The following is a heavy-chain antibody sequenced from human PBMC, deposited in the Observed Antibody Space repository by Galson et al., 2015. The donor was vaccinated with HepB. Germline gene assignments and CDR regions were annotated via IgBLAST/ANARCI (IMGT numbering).Heavy chain of an antibody. Sequence: SVKVSCKASGGTFSSYAISWVRQAPGQGLEWMGRIIPILGIANYAQKFQGRVTITADKSTSTAYMELSSLRSEDTAVYYCARDTVGGYCSGGSCYASVDYWGQGTLVTVSS. J-gene: IGHJ4*02. V-gene: IGHV1-69*04. CDR1: GGTFSSYA. D-gene: IGHD2-15*01. CDR2: IIPILGIA. CDR3: ARDTVGGYCSGGSCYASVDY.